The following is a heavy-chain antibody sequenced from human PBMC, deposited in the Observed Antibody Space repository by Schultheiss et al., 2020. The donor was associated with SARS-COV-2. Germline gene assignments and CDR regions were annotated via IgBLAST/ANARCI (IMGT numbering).Heavy chain of an antibody. J-gene: IGHJ5*01. CDR2: INPSGGST. V-gene: IGHV1-46*04. Sequence: ASVKVSCKASGNTFTTYYMNWVRQAPGQGLEWMGIINPSGGSTTYAQKLQGSVTMTRDTSTSTVYMEVSSLRSEDTAVYYCAREYRPLGMYNWFESWGQGTLVTVSS. D-gene: IGHD7-27*01. CDR3: AREYRPLGMYNWFES. CDR1: GNTFTTYY.